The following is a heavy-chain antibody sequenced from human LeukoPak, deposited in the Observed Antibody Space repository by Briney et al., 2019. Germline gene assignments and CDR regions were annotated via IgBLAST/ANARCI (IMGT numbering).Heavy chain of an antibody. CDR1: GYTFTGYY. V-gene: IGHV1-18*04. Sequence: RASVKVSCKASGYTFTGYYMHWVRQAPGQGLEWMGWISAYNGNTNYAQKLQGRVTMTTDTSTSTAYMELRSLRSDDTAVYYCARELGYSGSYYWDPFDYWGQGTLVTVSS. J-gene: IGHJ4*02. CDR2: ISAYNGNT. CDR3: ARELGYSGSYYWDPFDY. D-gene: IGHD1-26*01.